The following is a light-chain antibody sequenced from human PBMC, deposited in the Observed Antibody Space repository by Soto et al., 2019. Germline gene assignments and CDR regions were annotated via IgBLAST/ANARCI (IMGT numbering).Light chain of an antibody. Sequence: QSVLTQPPSVSGAPGQRVTISCTGSSSNIGAGYDVHWYQQLPGTAPKLLIYGNSNRPSGVPDRFSGSKSGTSASLAITGLQAKDEADYYCQSYDSSLSGSWVFGGGTKVTVL. CDR2: GNS. CDR1: SSNIGAGYD. J-gene: IGLJ3*02. CDR3: QSYDSSLSGSWV. V-gene: IGLV1-40*01.